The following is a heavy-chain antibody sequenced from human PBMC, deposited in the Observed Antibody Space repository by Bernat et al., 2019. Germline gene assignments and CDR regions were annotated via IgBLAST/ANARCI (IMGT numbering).Heavy chain of an antibody. Sequence: QVQLVESGGGVVQPGRCLRLSCAASGRTFSSYGMHWVRQAPGKGLEWVAVISYDGSNKYYADSVKGRFTISRDNSKNTLYLQMNSLRAEDTAVYYCARDRVGAAMVRGLLDYWGQGTLVTVSS. CDR3: ARDRVGAAMVRGLLDY. J-gene: IGHJ4*02. CDR1: GRTFSSYG. V-gene: IGHV3-30*03. CDR2: ISYDGSNK. D-gene: IGHD5-18*01.